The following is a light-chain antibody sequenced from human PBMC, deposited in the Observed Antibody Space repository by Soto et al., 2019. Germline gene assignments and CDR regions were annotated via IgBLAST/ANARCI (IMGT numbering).Light chain of an antibody. CDR2: DNN. J-gene: IGLJ2*01. Sequence: QSVLTQPPSVSAAPGQKVTISCSGSSSNIGNNYVSWYQQLPGTAPKLLTYDNNKRPSGIPDRFCGSKSGTSATLGITGLQTGDEADYYFGTWDNSLSAVVFGGGTKLTVL. CDR1: SSNIGNNY. CDR3: GTWDNSLSAVV. V-gene: IGLV1-51*01.